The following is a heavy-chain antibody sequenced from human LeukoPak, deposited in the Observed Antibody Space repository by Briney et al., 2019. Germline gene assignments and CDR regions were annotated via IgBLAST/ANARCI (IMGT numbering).Heavy chain of an antibody. CDR2: IRYDGSNK. CDR3: AKDAWDCSIGRCASYFYYMDV. J-gene: IGHJ6*03. D-gene: IGHD2-15*01. V-gene: IGHV3-30*02. CDR1: GFTFSNYG. Sequence: GGSLRLSCAASGFTFSNYGMHWARRGPGKGLEWASFIRYDGSNKYYADSVKGRFTISRDNSKNMLYLQMNSLRAEDTAVYYCAKDAWDCSIGRCASYFYYMDVWGKGTTVTVSS.